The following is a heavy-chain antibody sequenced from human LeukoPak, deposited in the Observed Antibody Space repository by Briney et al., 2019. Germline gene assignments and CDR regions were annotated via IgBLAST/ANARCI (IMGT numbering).Heavy chain of an antibody. V-gene: IGHV3-64D*06. CDR3: VKDQHCSTISCATRTGFDL. CDR1: GFTFSNYA. CDR2: ISSTGGST. J-gene: IGHJ5*02. D-gene: IGHD2-2*01. Sequence: GGSLRLSCSASGFTFSNYAMHWVRQGPGKGLEFVSGISSTGGSTHYPDSVKDRFSISRDNSKNTLYLQMPSLRADDTAVYYCVKDQHCSTISCATRTGFDLWGQGTSVTVSS.